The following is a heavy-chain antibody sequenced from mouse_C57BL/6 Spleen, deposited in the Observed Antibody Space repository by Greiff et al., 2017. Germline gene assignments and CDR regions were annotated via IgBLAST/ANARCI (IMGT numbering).Heavy chain of an antibody. CDR2: IYPGDGDT. Sequence: QVQLKQSGAELVKPGASVKISCKASGYAFSSYWMNWVKQRPGKGLEWIGQIYPGDGDTNYNGKFKGKATLTADKSSSTAYMTLSSLTSEYSAIYFCARGANYYAMDYWGQGTSVTVSS. V-gene: IGHV1-80*01. CDR1: GYAFSSYW. J-gene: IGHJ4*01. CDR3: ARGANYYAMDY.